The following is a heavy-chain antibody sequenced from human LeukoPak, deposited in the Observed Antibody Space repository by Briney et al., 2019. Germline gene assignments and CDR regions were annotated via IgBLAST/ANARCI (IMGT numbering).Heavy chain of an antibody. CDR2: IIPIFGTA. Sequence: SVKVSCKASGGAFSSYAISWVRQAPGQGLEWMGGIIPIFGTANYAQKFQGRVTITTDESTSTAYMELSSLRSEDTAVYYCARNYYDSSGYSRGGFDPWGQGTLVTVSS. J-gene: IGHJ5*02. D-gene: IGHD3-22*01. V-gene: IGHV1-69*05. CDR3: ARNYYDSSGYSRGGFDP. CDR1: GGAFSSYA.